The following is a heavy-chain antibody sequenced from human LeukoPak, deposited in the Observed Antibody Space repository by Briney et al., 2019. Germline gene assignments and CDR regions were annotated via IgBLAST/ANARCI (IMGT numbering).Heavy chain of an antibody. CDR1: GFTFSSYG. CDR3: ARVPQNWGNPDY. Sequence: GGSLRLSCAASGFTFSSYGMHWVRQAPGKGLEWVAVISYDGSNKYYADSVKGRFTISRDNSKNTLYLQMNSLRAGDTAVYYCARVPQNWGNPDYWGQGTLVTVSS. D-gene: IGHD7-27*01. J-gene: IGHJ4*02. CDR2: ISYDGSNK. V-gene: IGHV3-30*03.